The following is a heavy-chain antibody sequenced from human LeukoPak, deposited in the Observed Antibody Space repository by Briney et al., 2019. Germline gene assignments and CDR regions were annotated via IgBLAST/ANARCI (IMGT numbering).Heavy chain of an antibody. CDR1: GGSISSSSYY. CDR3: ARPTVYCSSTSCHFDY. Sequence: PSETLSLTCTVSGGSISSSSYYWGWIRQPPGKGLEWIGSIYYSGSTYYNPSLKSRVTISVDTSKNQFSLKLSSVTAADTAVYYCARPTVYCSSTSCHFDYWGQGTLVTVSS. J-gene: IGHJ4*02. CDR2: IYYSGST. V-gene: IGHV4-39*07. D-gene: IGHD2-2*01.